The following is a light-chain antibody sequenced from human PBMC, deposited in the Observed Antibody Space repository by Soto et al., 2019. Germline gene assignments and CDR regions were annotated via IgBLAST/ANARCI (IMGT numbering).Light chain of an antibody. CDR1: QGIASA. CDR3: QQFNNYPFT. Sequence: AIQLTQSPSSLSASVGDRVTIPCRASQGIASALAWYQQKPGKAPELLISDASTLGSGVPSRFSGSGSGTDFTLTISSLQPEDFATYYCQQFNNYPFTFGPGTKVDSK. V-gene: IGKV1D-13*01. J-gene: IGKJ3*01. CDR2: DAS.